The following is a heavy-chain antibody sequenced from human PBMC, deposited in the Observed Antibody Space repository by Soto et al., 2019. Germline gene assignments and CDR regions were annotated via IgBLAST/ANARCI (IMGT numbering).Heavy chain of an antibody. J-gene: IGHJ5*02. CDR3: ARDEACSSTSCYQWRSGDWFAP. Sequence: QVQLVQSGAEVKKPGASVKVSCKASGYTFTSYGISWVRQAPGQGLEWMGWISTYSGDTNYAQNLQGRVTMTTDTSTRTADMELRSLRSDDTAVYYCARDEACSSTSCYQWRSGDWFAPWGQGTLVTVSS. CDR2: ISTYSGDT. V-gene: IGHV1-18*01. D-gene: IGHD2-2*01. CDR1: GYTFTSYG.